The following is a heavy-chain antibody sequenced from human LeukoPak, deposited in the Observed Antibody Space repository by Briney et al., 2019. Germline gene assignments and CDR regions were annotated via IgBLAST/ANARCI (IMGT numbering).Heavy chain of an antibody. CDR1: GFLFGSYG. D-gene: IGHD6-19*01. V-gene: IGHV3-30*02. CDR2: IYDDRSKK. Sequence: GGSLRLSCATSGFLFGSYGMHWVRLAPGKGLEWVTFIYDDRSKKSYADSVKGRFTISRDDSKNIMYLQMNSLRIEDTAVYYFATKQWLAPPPDSWGQGTPVTVSS. CDR3: ATKQWLAPPPDS. J-gene: IGHJ4*02.